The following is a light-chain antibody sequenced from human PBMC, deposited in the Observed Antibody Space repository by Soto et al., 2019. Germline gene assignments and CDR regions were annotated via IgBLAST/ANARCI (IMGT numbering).Light chain of an antibody. CDR2: TAS. J-gene: IGKJ1*01. V-gene: IGKV1-5*03. CDR3: QHYNSYSAA. CDR1: QTISSW. Sequence: DIQMPQSPSTRSRPLRHRLTITDRASQTISSWLAWYQQKPGKAPKLLIYTASTLQSGVPSRFSGSGSGTEFTLTISSLQPDDFATYYCQHYNSYSAAFGQGTKVDIK.